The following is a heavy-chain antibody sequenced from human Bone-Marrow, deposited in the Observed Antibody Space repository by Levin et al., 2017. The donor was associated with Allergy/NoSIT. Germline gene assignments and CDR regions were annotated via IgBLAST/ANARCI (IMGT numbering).Heavy chain of an antibody. CDR2: VRKKANGYTS. V-gene: IGHV3-72*01. CDR1: GFTFSDHY. D-gene: IGHD3-10*01. CDR3: VRVLLYGSGSSIDY. Sequence: GGSLRLSCAASGFTFSDHYMDWVRQAPGKGLEWVGRVRKKANGYTSEYGASVKGRCSVSRDDSKNSLYLQMNSLKAEDAAVYYCVRVLLYGSGSSIDYWGQGTLVTVSS. J-gene: IGHJ4*02.